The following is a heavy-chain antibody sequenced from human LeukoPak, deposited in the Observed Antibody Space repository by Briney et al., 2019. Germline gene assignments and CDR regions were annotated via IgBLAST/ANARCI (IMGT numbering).Heavy chain of an antibody. CDR1: GYTFTSYA. D-gene: IGHD1-26*01. Sequence: SVKVSCKASGYTFTSYAISWVRQAPGQGLEWMGGIIPIFGTANYAQKFQGRVTITADESTSTAYMELSSLRSEDTAVYYCARDAVGATMLDAFDIWGQGTMVTVSS. V-gene: IGHV1-69*13. CDR2: IIPIFGTA. CDR3: ARDAVGATMLDAFDI. J-gene: IGHJ3*02.